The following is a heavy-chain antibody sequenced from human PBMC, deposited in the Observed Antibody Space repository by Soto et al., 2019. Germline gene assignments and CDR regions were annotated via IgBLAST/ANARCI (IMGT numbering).Heavy chain of an antibody. J-gene: IGHJ4*02. Sequence: QVQLVESGGGVVQPGRSLRLSCAASGFTFSSYAMHWVRQAPGKGLEWVAVISYDGSNKYYADSVKGRFTISRDNSKNTLNQQMNSLRSQDTAVYYCASLNSGSFDYWGQGTLVTVSS. CDR2: ISYDGSNK. D-gene: IGHD1-26*01. V-gene: IGHV3-30-3*01. CDR1: GFTFSSYA. CDR3: ASLNSGSFDY.